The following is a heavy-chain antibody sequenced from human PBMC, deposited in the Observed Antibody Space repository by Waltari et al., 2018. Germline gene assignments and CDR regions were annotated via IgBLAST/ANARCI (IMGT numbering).Heavy chain of an antibody. V-gene: IGHV3-23*01. J-gene: IGHJ6*03. CDR3: AKDPLHYDFWSGYSHDYYYYYMDV. CDR2: ISGSGGST. CDR1: GFTFSSYA. D-gene: IGHD3-3*01. Sequence: EVQLLESGGGLVQPGGSLRLSCAASGFTFSSYAMSWVRQAPGKGLEWVSAISGSGGSTYYADPVKGRFTISRDNSKNTLYLQMNSLRAEDTAVYYCAKDPLHYDFWSGYSHDYYYYYMDVWGKGTTVTISS.